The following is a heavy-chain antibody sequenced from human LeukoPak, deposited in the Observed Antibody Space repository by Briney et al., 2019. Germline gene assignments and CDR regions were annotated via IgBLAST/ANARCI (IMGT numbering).Heavy chain of an antibody. CDR3: AHSKTTRAYAFDI. CDR2: IYWDDEK. Sequence: SGPTLVNPTQTLTLTCTFSGFSLSTSGVGVAWFRHPPEKALGWLPLIYWDDEKRYSPSLKSRLAITKNTSKNQVVPTMTNMDPVDTGTYYCAHSKTTRAYAFDIWGQGTRVTVSS. CDR1: GFSLSTSGVG. V-gene: IGHV2-5*02. J-gene: IGHJ3*02. D-gene: IGHD1-1*01.